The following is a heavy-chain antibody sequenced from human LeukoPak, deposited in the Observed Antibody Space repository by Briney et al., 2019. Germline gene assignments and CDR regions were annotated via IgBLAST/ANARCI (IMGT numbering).Heavy chain of an antibody. CDR3: ARGDTAMVSIDY. CDR1: GGSFSDYY. D-gene: IGHD5-18*01. V-gene: IGHV4-34*01. Sequence: PSETLSLTCAVYGGSFSDYYWSWIRQPPGKGLEWIGEINHSGSTNYNPSLKSRVTISVDTSKSQFSLKLSSVTAADTAVYYCARGDTAMVSIDYWGQGTLVTVSS. J-gene: IGHJ4*02. CDR2: INHSGST.